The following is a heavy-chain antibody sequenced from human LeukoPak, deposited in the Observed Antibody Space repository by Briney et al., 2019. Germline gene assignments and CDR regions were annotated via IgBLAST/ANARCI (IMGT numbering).Heavy chain of an antibody. D-gene: IGHD5-24*01. Sequence: SQTLSLTCEISGDAFSSHSVAWDWHRQSPSRGLEWLGRTYYRSKWLYDYAAAGKSLITINPDASENQVSLHLDSVTPEDTAVYYCVRDTVNRWLQLSDAFDIWGQGTVVTVSS. CDR2: TYYRSKWLY. V-gene: IGHV6-1*01. J-gene: IGHJ3*02. CDR1: GDAFSSHSVA. CDR3: VRDTVNRWLQLSDAFDI.